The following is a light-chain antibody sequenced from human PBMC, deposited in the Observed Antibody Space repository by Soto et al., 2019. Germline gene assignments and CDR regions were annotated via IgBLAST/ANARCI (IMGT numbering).Light chain of an antibody. V-gene: IGKV1-27*01. CDR3: QKYDNVPLT. CDR2: AAS. Sequence: DIQMTQSPSSLSAFVGDRVTITCRASQGIGNYLAWYQEKPGKVPKLLIYAASTLQSGVSSRFSGSGSGTDFTLTISSLQPEDVASYYCQKYDNVPLTFGGGTKVEIK. J-gene: IGKJ4*01. CDR1: QGIGNY.